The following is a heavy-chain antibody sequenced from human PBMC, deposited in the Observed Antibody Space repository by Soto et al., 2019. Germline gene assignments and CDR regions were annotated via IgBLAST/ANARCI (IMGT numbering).Heavy chain of an antibody. CDR2: IYWDDDK. V-gene: IGHV2-5*02. Sequence: QITLKESGPTLVKPTQTLTLTCTFSGFSLSTSGVGVGWIRQPPGKALEWLALIYWDDDKRYSPSLKSRLTITQXXSXHXXVLRMTNMDPVDTATYYCARSPPATVTTSAAYCQHWGQGTLVTVSS. CDR3: ARSPPATVTTSAAYCQH. CDR1: GFSLSTSGVG. J-gene: IGHJ1*01. D-gene: IGHD4-17*01.